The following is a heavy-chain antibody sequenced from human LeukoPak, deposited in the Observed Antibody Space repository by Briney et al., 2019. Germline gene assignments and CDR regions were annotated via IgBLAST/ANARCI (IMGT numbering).Heavy chain of an antibody. J-gene: IGHJ5*02. V-gene: IGHV4-59*01. CDR2: IYYSGST. CDR3: ARASPVRYGLGMNWFDP. D-gene: IGHD3-10*01. CDR1: GGSISSYY. Sequence: SETLSLTCTVSGGSISSYYWSWTRQPPGKGLEWIGYIYYSGSTNYNPSLKSRVTISVDTSKNQFSLKLSSVTAADTAVYYCARASPVRYGLGMNWFDPWGQGTLVTVSS.